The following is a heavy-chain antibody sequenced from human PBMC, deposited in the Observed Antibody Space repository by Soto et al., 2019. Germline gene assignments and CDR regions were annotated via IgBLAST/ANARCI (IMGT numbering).Heavy chain of an antibody. CDR2: INAGNGNT. J-gene: IGHJ4*02. CDR3: ARSLVRGDYVNRYFDK. Sequence: QVHLVQSGAEVKKPGASVKVSCKASGYTFSDYALHWVRQAPGQRLEWMGWINAGNGNTKYSQNFQDSVTTTRDTTASTAYMELSSLRSEDTAVYCCARSLVRGDYVNRYFDKWGPGTLVTVSS. CDR1: GYTFSDYA. D-gene: IGHD4-17*01. V-gene: IGHV1-3*01.